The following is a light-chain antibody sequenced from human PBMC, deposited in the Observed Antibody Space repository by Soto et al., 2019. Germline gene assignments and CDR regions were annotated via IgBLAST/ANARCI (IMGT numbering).Light chain of an antibody. V-gene: IGKV3-11*01. CDR1: QSVGNF. J-gene: IGKJ4*01. CDR3: QQRRNWSLT. CDR2: NAS. Sequence: EIVLAQSPATLSLSPGERATLSCRASQSVGNFLAWYQHRPGQAPRLLILNASTRATGIPPRFSGSGSGTDFTLTISRLEPEDFAVYYCQQRRNWSLTFGGGTKVDIX.